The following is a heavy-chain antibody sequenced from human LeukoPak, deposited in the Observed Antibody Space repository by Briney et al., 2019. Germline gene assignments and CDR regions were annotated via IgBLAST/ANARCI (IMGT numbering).Heavy chain of an antibody. CDR1: GFTFDDYG. CDR3: ARRRGSYRRYYFDY. J-gene: IGHJ4*02. D-gene: IGHD1-26*01. CDR2: INWNGGST. V-gene: IGHV3-20*04. Sequence: AGGSLRLSCAASGFTFDDYGMSWVRQAPGKGLEWVSGINWNGGSTGYADSVKGRFTISRDNAKNSLYLQMNSLRAEDTALYYCARRRGSYRRYYFDYWGQGTLVTVFS.